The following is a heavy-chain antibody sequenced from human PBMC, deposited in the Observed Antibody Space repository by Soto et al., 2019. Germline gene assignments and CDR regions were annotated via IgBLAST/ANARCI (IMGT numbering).Heavy chain of an antibody. D-gene: IGHD3-22*01. J-gene: IGHJ6*02. CDR1: GGTFDNYA. V-gene: IGHV1-69*12. Sequence: QVQLVQSGAEVKKPGSSVKVSCKASGGTFDNYAITWVRQAPGQGLEWMAGIIPMLDSANYAEKFQDRVTITADESTSTAYMEVSSLRSEDTAVYHCARMYHYDSGGKTYFYYGMDVWGQGTTVTVSS. CDR2: IIPMLDSA. CDR3: ARMYHYDSGGKTYFYYGMDV.